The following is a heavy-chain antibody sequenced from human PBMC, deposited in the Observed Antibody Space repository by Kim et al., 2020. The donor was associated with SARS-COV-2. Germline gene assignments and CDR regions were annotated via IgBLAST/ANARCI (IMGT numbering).Heavy chain of an antibody. CDR3: ATDLGCSSTSCPGVDY. Sequence: GGSLRLSCAASGFTFSSYGMHWVRQAPDKGLEWVAVISYDGSNKYYADSVKGRFTISRDNSKNTLYLQMNSLSAEDTAVYYCATDLGCSSTSCPGVDYWG. D-gene: IGHD2-2*01. CDR2: ISYDGSNK. CDR1: GFTFSSYG. V-gene: IGHV3-30*03. J-gene: IGHJ4*01.